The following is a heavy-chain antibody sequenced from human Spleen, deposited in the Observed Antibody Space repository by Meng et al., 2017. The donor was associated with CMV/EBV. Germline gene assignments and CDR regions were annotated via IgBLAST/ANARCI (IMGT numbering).Heavy chain of an antibody. CDR1: GFTFSRYW. J-gene: IGHJ4*02. CDR2: IKQDGSEK. Sequence: GESLKISCAASGFTFSRYWMSWVRQAPGKGLEWVANIKQDGSEKYYVDSVKGRFTISRDNAKNSLYLQMNSLRAEDTAVYYCARDSYGRHYDFWSGYYMDWGQGTLVTVSS. V-gene: IGHV3-7*01. D-gene: IGHD3-3*01. CDR3: ARDSYGRHYDFWSGYYMD.